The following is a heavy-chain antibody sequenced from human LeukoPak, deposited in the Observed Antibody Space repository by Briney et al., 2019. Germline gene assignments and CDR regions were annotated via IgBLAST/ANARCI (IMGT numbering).Heavy chain of an antibody. CDR2: ISWNSGSI. J-gene: IGHJ4*02. V-gene: IGHV3-9*01. CDR3: ARLGKKYPLVDY. CDR1: GFTFDDYA. Sequence: PGRSLRLSCAASGFTFDDYAMHWVRQAPGKGLEWVSGISWNSGSIGYADSVKGRFTISRDNAKNSLYLQMNSLRAEDTAVYYCARLGKKYPLVDYWGQGTLVTVSS. D-gene: IGHD2-2*02.